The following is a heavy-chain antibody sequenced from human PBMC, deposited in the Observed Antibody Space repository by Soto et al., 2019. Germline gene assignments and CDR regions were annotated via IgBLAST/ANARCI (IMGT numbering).Heavy chain of an antibody. CDR1: GGSVSGYS. Sequence: PSETLSLTCAVYGGSVSGYSWSWLRQPPGKGLEWMGEINHSGSTNYNPSLKSRVTISVDTSNNQFSLKLTSVTAADTAVYYCARGSRFLEWSVWPAPELVYWGQGTLVTVSS. CDR2: INHSGST. D-gene: IGHD3-3*01. CDR3: ARGSRFLEWSVWPAPELVY. J-gene: IGHJ4*02. V-gene: IGHV4-34*01.